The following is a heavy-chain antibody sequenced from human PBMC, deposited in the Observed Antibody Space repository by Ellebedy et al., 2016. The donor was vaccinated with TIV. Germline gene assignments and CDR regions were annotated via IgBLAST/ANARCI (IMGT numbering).Heavy chain of an antibody. CDR3: ARSTGTDGMDV. V-gene: IGHV1-45*02. Sequence: SVKVSXXASGYTFTYRYLHWVRQAPGQALEWMGWITPFNGNTNYAQKFQDRVTITRDRSMSTAYMELSSLRSEDTAMYYCARSTGTDGMDVWGQGTTVTVSS. D-gene: IGHD1-1*01. CDR2: ITPFNGNT. CDR1: GYTFTYRY. J-gene: IGHJ6*02.